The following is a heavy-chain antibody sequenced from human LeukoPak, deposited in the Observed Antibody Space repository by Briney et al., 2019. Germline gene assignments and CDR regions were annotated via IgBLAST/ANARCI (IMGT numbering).Heavy chain of an antibody. D-gene: IGHD6-19*01. Sequence: SETLSLTCTVSGGSISSGGYYWSWIRQHPGKGLEWIGYIYYSGSTYYNPSLKSRVTISVDTSKNQFSLKLSSVTAADTAVYYCARVAVYGMDVWGQGTTVTVPS. J-gene: IGHJ6*02. CDR2: IYYSGST. V-gene: IGHV4-31*03. CDR3: ARVAVYGMDV. CDR1: GGSISSGGYY.